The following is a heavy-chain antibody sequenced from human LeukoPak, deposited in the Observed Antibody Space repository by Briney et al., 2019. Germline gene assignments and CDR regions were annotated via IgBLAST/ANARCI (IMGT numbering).Heavy chain of an antibody. CDR3: ARYDYGDYSFDY. D-gene: IGHD4-17*01. CDR2: IYYSGST. V-gene: IGHV4-59*07. CDR1: GGSISSYY. Sequence: SDTLSLTCTVSGGSISSYYWSWIRQPPGKGLEWLGYIYYSGSTIYNPSLKSRFTMSVYTSKSQYSQKLSSVHAADSAVYYCARYDYGDYSFDYWGQGTLVTVSS. J-gene: IGHJ4*02.